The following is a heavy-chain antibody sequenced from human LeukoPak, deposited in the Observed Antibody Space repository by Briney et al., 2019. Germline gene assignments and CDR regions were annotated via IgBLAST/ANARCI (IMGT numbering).Heavy chain of an antibody. J-gene: IGHJ3*02. D-gene: IGHD3-22*01. CDR3: ARDVNYYYDSSGYSFHDAFDI. CDR2: IYYSGST. CDR1: GGSFSGYY. Sequence: SETLSLTCAVYGGSFSGYYWSWIRQPPGKGLEWIGYIYYSGSTNYNPSLKSRVTISVDTSKNQFSLKLSSVTAADTAVYYCARDVNYYYDSSGYSFHDAFDIWGQGTMVTVSS. V-gene: IGHV4-59*01.